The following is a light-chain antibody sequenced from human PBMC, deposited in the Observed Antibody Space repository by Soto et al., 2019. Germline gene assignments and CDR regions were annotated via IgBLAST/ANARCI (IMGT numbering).Light chain of an antibody. Sequence: EIVLTQSPGTLSLSPGERATLSCRASQSVSSNFLAWYQQKPGQAPRLLIYGASTRAIGIPVRFSGSGSGTDFTLTISRLEPEDFAVYYCQQYSSSPLYSFGQGTKLEIK. CDR2: GAS. CDR3: QQYSSSPLYS. V-gene: IGKV3-20*01. J-gene: IGKJ2*03. CDR1: QSVSSNF.